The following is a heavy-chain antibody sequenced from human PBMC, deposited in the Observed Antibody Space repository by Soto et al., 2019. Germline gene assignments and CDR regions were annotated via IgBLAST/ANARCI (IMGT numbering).Heavy chain of an antibody. CDR2: IVPIIDLI. CDR3: ARAEEDVGVVPAAPAFDI. Sequence: QVQLVQSGAEVKKPGSSVKVSCTVSGGSFSRYNIAWVRQAPGQGLEWTGRIVPIIDLILYAQKFQGRVTITADKGTNTAYMEMTGLTSEDTAVYYCARAEEDVGVVPAAPAFDIWGQGTRVTVSS. V-gene: IGHV1-69*02. D-gene: IGHD2-2*01. J-gene: IGHJ3*02. CDR1: GGSFSRYN.